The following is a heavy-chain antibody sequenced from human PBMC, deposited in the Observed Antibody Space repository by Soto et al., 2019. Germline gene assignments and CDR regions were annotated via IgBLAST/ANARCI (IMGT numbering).Heavy chain of an antibody. D-gene: IGHD1-26*01. CDR3: VRDVVLTKWEVDS. Sequence: QVQLMESGGGVVQPGGSVRLSYETSGFTFTGYSMHWFRQAPGKGLEWVAVTSSDGGTKFYADSVKGRFTVSRDNSRKTLFLEMDSLRPEDTGIFYGVRDVVLTKWEVDSGGQGLLVRVSS. J-gene: IGHJ4*02. V-gene: IGHV3-30-3*01. CDR2: TSSDGGTK. CDR1: GFTFTGYS.